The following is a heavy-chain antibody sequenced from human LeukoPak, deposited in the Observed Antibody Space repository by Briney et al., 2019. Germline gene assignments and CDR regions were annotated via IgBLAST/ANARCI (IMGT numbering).Heavy chain of an antibody. J-gene: IGHJ6*03. Sequence: GDSLTLSCSASGFLLSRYVLNWLRQAPGKGLEWVAGISADGCDEYYAVSVKGRFTTSRENSKNTLYLQTNSLRAEDTALCYCARDCPYICYMDVWGKGTTVTVSS. CDR1: GFLLSRYV. D-gene: IGHD4-11*01. CDR2: ISADGCDE. V-gene: IGHV3-30*04. CDR3: ARDCPYICYMDV.